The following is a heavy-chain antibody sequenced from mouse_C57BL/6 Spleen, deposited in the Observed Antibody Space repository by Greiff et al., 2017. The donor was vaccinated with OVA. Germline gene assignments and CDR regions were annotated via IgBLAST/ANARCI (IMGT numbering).Heavy chain of an antibody. CDR1: GFNIKDYY. CDR2: IDPEDGET. V-gene: IGHV14-2*01. Sequence: QLQESGAELVKPGASVKLSCTASGFNIKDYYMHWVKQRTEQGLEWIGRIDPEDGETKYAPKFQGKATITADTSSNTAYLQLSSLTSEDTAVYYCARGPITTAPYWYFDVWGTGTTVTVSS. CDR3: ARGPITTAPYWYFDV. D-gene: IGHD1-2*01. J-gene: IGHJ1*03.